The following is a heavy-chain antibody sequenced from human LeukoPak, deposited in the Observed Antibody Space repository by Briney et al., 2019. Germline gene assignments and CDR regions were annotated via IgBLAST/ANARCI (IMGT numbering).Heavy chain of an antibody. CDR1: GGSFSGYY. Sequence: SETLSLTCAVYGGSFSGYYWSWIRQPPGKGLEWIGEINHSGSTNYSPSLKSRVTISVDTSKNQFSLKLSSVTAADTAVYYCARGSDAAGYQPAYFDYWGQGTLVTVSS. CDR2: INHSGST. CDR3: ARGSDAAGYQPAYFDY. J-gene: IGHJ4*02. D-gene: IGHD2-2*01. V-gene: IGHV4-34*01.